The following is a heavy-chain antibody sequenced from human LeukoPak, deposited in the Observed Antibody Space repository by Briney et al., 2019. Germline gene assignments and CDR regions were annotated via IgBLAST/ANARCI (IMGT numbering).Heavy chain of an antibody. J-gene: IGHJ6*02. V-gene: IGHV3-30*14. Sequence: GRSLRLSCAASGFTFSSYAMHWVRQAPGKGLEWVAVISYDGSNKYYADSVKGRFTISRDNSKNTLYLQMNSLRAEDTAVYYCARDRPVDVWGQGTTVTVSS. CDR2: ISYDGSNK. CDR3: ARDRPVDV. CDR1: GFTFSSYA.